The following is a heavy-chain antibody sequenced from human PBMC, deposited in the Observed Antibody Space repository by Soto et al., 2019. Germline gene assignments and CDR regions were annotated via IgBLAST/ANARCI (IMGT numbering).Heavy chain of an antibody. CDR1: GFTFSSYG. V-gene: IGHV3-30*18. CDR2: ISYDGTSK. Sequence: QVQLVESGGNVVQPGRSLRLSCEDSGFTFSSYGMHWVRQAPGKGLEWVTIISYDGTSKYYAESVKGRFTVSRDNSKDTVYLQMDSLTAEDTAVYYCVKGWRGDDPDHWGPGTVITVSS. D-gene: IGHD4-17*01. CDR3: VKGWRGDDPDH. J-gene: IGHJ4*02.